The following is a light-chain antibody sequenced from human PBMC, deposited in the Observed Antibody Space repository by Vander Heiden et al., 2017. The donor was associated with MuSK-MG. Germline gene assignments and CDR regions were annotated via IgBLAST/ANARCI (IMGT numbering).Light chain of an antibody. V-gene: IGKV1-39*01. Sequence: DIQMTQLPSSLSASVGDRVTITCRASQSISSYLNWYQQKPGKAPKLLIYAASSLQSGVPSRFSGSGSGTDFTLTISSLQPEDFATYYCQQSYSTPPTFGQGTRLEIK. CDR2: AAS. CDR3: QQSYSTPPT. CDR1: QSISSY. J-gene: IGKJ5*01.